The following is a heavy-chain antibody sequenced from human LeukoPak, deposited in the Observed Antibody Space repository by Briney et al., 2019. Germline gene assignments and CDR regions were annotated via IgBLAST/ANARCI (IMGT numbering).Heavy chain of an antibody. Sequence: GGSLRLSCAGSGFPFDEYGMSWVRQAPGKGLEWVSGINWNGGTTGYADSVKGRFTISRDNAKNSLFLHMTSLRADDTAVYYCARDLVDYYGSGFGYWGQGTLVTASS. D-gene: IGHD3-10*01. CDR3: ARDLVDYYGSGFGY. CDR1: GFPFDEYG. V-gene: IGHV3-20*04. J-gene: IGHJ4*02. CDR2: INWNGGTT.